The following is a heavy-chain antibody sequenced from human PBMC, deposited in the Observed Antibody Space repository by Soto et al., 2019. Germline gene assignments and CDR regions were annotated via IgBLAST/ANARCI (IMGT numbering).Heavy chain of an antibody. Sequence: ASVKVSCKASGYTFTSYGISWVRQAPGQGLEWMGWISAYNGNTNYAQKLQGRVTMTTDTSTSTAYMELRSLRSDDTAVYYCARDLYSSTPNPYNWNENWFDPWGQGTLVTVSS. J-gene: IGHJ5*02. V-gene: IGHV1-18*01. CDR2: ISAYNGNT. D-gene: IGHD1-1*01. CDR3: ARDLYSSTPNPYNWNENWFDP. CDR1: GYTFTSYG.